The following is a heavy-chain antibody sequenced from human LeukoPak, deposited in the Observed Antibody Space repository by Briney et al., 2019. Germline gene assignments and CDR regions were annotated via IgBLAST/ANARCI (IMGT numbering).Heavy chain of an antibody. V-gene: IGHV4-59*08. J-gene: IGHJ5*02. CDR2: IYYSGST. D-gene: IGHD2-2*02. CDR1: GGSISSYY. Sequence: SETLSLTCTVSGGSISSYYWSWIRQPPGKGLEWIGYIYYSGSTDYNPSLKSRVSISVDTSKNQFSLNLSSVTAADTAVYYCARQNIVVVPAAIRGGWFDPWGQGTLVTVSS. CDR3: ARQNIVVVPAAIRGGWFDP.